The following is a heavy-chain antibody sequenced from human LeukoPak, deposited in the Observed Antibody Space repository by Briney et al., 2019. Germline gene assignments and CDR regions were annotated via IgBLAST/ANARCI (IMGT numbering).Heavy chain of an antibody. CDR1: GCSINTYY. CDR2: IYTSGTT. Sequence: SDTLSLTCTVPGCSINTYYWSWIRQPAGKGLEWIGRIYTSGTTHYNPSLKSRVTISVDTSKNQFSLKLSSVTAADTAVYYCARTMGATPFDPWGQGTLVTVSS. CDR3: ARTMGATPFDP. D-gene: IGHD1-26*01. J-gene: IGHJ5*02. V-gene: IGHV4-4*07.